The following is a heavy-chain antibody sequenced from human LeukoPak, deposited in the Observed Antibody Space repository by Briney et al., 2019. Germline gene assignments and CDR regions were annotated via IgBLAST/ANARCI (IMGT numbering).Heavy chain of an antibody. CDR1: AFTFDDHT. D-gene: IGHD1-14*01. V-gene: IGHV3-43*01. Sequence: GGSLRLSCAASAFTFDDHTMHWVRQAPGKGLEWVSISSWDDNTEYYADSVKGRFTISRDNSKTSLYLQMNSLRTEDTAVYYCGKGPRRCTGCDGFDILGQGTMVTVSS. CDR2: SSWDDNTE. J-gene: IGHJ3*02. CDR3: GKGPRRCTGCDGFDI.